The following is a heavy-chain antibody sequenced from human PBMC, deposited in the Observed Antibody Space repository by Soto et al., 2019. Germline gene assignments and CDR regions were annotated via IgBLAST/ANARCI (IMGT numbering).Heavy chain of an antibody. Sequence: PGESLKISCKGSGYSLAGYWITWVRQKPGKGLEWMGRIDPSDSQTYYSPSFRGHVTISVTKSITTVRLQWSSLRASDTAMYYCARQIYDSDTGPNFQYYFDSWGQGTPVTVSS. CDR1: GYSLAGYW. J-gene: IGHJ4*02. CDR3: ARQIYDSDTGPNFQYYFDS. CDR2: IDPSDSQT. V-gene: IGHV5-10-1*01. D-gene: IGHD3-22*01.